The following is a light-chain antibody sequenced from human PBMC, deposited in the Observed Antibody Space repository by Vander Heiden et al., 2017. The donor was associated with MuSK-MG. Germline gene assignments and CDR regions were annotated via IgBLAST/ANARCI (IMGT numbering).Light chain of an antibody. J-gene: IGLJ1*01. CDR1: GSDVGGDNY. V-gene: IGLV2-14*03. Sequence: QSALTQPASVSGSPGQSITISCTGAGSDVGGDNYVSWYQQHPGKAPKLMIYDVSNRPSGVSNRCSGSKSGNTASLTISGLQAEDEADYYCSSYTSSSTEVFGTGTKVTVL. CDR2: DVS. CDR3: SSYTSSSTEV.